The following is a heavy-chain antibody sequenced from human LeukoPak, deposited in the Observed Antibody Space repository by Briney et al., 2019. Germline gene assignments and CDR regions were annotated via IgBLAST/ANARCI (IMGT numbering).Heavy chain of an antibody. J-gene: IGHJ4*02. CDR1: GFTFGSYW. Sequence: PGGSLRLSCEASGFTFGSYWMHWVRQVPGKGLVWVSHIKSDGSSTTYADSVKGRFTISRDNARNTLFLQMNSLRAEDTAVYYCARFGEESPNYWGQGTLVTVSS. CDR2: IKSDGSST. V-gene: IGHV3-74*01. D-gene: IGHD3-10*01. CDR3: ARFGEESPNY.